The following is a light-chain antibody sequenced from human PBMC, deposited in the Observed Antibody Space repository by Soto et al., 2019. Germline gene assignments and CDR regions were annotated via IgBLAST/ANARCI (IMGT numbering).Light chain of an antibody. CDR3: CSYARTYTWV. CDR2: DVS. CDR1: SSDVGTYSY. J-gene: IGLJ3*02. Sequence: QSALTQPRSVSGSPGQSVAITCTGTSSDVGTYSYVSWFQRHPGKVPKIMIYDVSERPSGVPDRFSGSKSGNTASLTISGLQAEDEADYYCCSYARTYTWVFGGGTKLTVL. V-gene: IGLV2-11*01.